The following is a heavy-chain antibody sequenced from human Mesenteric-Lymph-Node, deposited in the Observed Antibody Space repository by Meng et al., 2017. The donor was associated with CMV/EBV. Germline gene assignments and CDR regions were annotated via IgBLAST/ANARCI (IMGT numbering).Heavy chain of an antibody. Sequence: ESLKISCAASGFTFSSYAMSWVRQAPGKGLEWVSAISGSGGSTYYADSVKGRFTISRDNSKNTLYLQMNSLRAEDTAVYYCVYYDSSSINYYYGMDVWGQGTTVTVSS. D-gene: IGHD3-9*01. CDR3: VYYDSSSINYYYGMDV. CDR1: GFTFSSYA. J-gene: IGHJ6*02. V-gene: IGHV3-23*01. CDR2: ISGSGGST.